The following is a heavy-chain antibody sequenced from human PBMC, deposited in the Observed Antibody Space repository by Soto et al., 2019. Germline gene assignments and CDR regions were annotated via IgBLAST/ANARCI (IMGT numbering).Heavy chain of an antibody. CDR1: GFTFSSYA. D-gene: IGHD3-10*01. CDR3: AKDQMVRGVISGEDAFDI. CDR2: ISGSGGST. Sequence: GGSLRLSCAASGFTFSSYAMSWVRQAPGKGLEWVSAISGSGGSTYYADSVKGRFTISRDNSKNTLYLQMNSLRAEDTAVYYCAKDQMVRGVISGEDAFDIWGQGTMVTVSS. J-gene: IGHJ3*02. V-gene: IGHV3-23*01.